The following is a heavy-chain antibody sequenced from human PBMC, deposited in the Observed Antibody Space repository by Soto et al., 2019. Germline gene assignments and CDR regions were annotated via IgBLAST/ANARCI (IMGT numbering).Heavy chain of an antibody. V-gene: IGHV1-69*01. D-gene: IGHD7-27*01. J-gene: IGHJ6*02. CDR1: GDTFKNCV. CDR3: AAELGFGKFSVV. CDR2: IIPLFGTT. Sequence: QVQVVQSGVEVRRPGSSVKVSCKASGDTFKNCVISWVRQAPGQGLEWMGGIIPLFGTTDFAQRFQGRLTMTTDESTTTAYMELSRLRSEDTATYYCAAELGFGKFSVVWGQGTTVIVSS.